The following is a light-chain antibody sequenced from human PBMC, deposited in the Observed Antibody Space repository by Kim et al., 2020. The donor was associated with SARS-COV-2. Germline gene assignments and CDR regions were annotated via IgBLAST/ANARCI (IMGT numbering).Light chain of an antibody. CDR1: NSSSSRY. CDR3: QQYTSVPHT. Sequence: CPGERATPSCRASNSSSSRYLSWLQQKPRQAPRLLLYGASSRATGISARCSGSGAGTDVTITTSSLEPEDYAAYYCQQYTSVPHTLRQGTKLEIK. CDR2: GAS. J-gene: IGKJ2*01. V-gene: IGKV3-20*01.